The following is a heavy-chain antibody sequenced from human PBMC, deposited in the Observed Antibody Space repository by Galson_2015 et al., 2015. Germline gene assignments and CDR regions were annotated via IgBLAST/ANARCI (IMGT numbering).Heavy chain of an antibody. V-gene: IGHV1-24*01. Sequence: SVKVSCKVSGYTLTELSMHWVRQAPGKGLEWMGGFDPEDGETIYAQKFQSRVTMTEDTSTDTAYMELSSLRSEDTAVYYCAIDRVYEGTMDVWGQGTTVTVSS. D-gene: IGHD3-16*01. CDR1: GYTLTELS. J-gene: IGHJ6*02. CDR3: AIDRVYEGTMDV. CDR2: FDPEDGET.